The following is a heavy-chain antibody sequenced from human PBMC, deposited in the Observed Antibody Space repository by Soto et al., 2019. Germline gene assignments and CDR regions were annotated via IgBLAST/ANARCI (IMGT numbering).Heavy chain of an antibody. Sequence: QVQLQESGPGLVKPSETLSLTCTVSGGSISSYYWSWIRQPPGKGLEWIGYIYYSGSTNYNPSLKSRVTISVDTSKNQFSLKLSSVTAADTAVYYCARHQGRKGSRLNWFDPWGQGTLVTVSS. J-gene: IGHJ5*02. D-gene: IGHD2-15*01. V-gene: IGHV4-59*08. CDR1: GGSISSYY. CDR2: IYYSGST. CDR3: ARHQGRKGSRLNWFDP.